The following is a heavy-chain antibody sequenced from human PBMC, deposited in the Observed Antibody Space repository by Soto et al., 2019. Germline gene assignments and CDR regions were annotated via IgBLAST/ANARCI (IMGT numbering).Heavy chain of an antibody. Sequence: SDTLSLTCTVSGFSIISSIYYWGWIRQPPGKGLEWIGSIYYSGSTYYNPSLKSRVTISVDTSKNQFSLKLSSVTAADTAVYYCATLWFGEGNYWGQGTLVTVS. J-gene: IGHJ4*02. CDR2: IYYSGST. CDR3: ATLWFGEGNY. V-gene: IGHV4-39*01. D-gene: IGHD3-10*01. CDR1: GFSIISSIYY.